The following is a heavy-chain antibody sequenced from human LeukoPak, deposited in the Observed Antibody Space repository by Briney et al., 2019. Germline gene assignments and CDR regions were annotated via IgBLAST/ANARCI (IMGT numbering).Heavy chain of an antibody. CDR2: INPNSGGT. CDR1: GYTFTSYG. J-gene: IGHJ4*02. CDR3: ARVMPYTIFGVVSNSFDY. Sequence: ASVKVSCKASGYTFTSYGISWVRQAPGQGLEWMGWINPNSGGTNYAQKFQGRVTMTRDTSISTAYMELSRLRSDDTAVYYCARVMPYTIFGVVSNSFDYWGQGTLVTVSS. V-gene: IGHV1-2*02. D-gene: IGHD3-3*01.